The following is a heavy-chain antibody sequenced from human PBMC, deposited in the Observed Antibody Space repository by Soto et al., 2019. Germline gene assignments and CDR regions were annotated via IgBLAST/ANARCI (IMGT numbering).Heavy chain of an antibody. V-gene: IGHV4-31*03. CDR3: ARRVVLEPGSLTGNF. J-gene: IGHJ4*02. CDR1: GGSMSSEGYY. CDR2: IYYSGLT. Sequence: SETLSLTCTVSGGSMSSEGYYWSWIRQHPGKGLEWIGYIYYSGLTDYNPSLKSRLTISVDKSKNQFSLKLRSVTAADTGVYYCARRVVLEPGSLTGNFWGQGTLVTVSS. D-gene: IGHD2-2*01.